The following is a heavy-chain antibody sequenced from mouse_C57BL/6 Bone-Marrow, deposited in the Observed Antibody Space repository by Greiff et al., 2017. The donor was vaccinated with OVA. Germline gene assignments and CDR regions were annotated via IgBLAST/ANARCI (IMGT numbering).Heavy chain of an antibody. CDR2: ISDGGSYT. Sequence: EVNLVESGGGLVKPGGSLKLSCAASGFTFSSYAMSWVRQTPEKRLEWVATISDGGSYTYYPDNVKGRFTISRDNAKNNLYLQMSHLKSEDTAMYYCARDIPPLYDGYYPFAYWGQGTLVTVSA. CDR1: GFTFSSYA. CDR3: ARDIPPLYDGYYPFAY. D-gene: IGHD2-3*01. V-gene: IGHV5-4*01. J-gene: IGHJ3*01.